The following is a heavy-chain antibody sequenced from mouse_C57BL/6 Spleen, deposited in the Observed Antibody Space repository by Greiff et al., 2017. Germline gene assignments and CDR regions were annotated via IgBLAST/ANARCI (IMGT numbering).Heavy chain of an antibody. CDR2: FYPGDGDT. Sequence: VKLLESGPELVKPGASVKISCKASGYAFSSSWMNWVKQRPGKGLEWIGRFYPGDGDTNYNGKFKGKATLTADKSSSTAYMQLSSLPSEDSAVYFCARDWDGAMDYWGQGTSVTVSS. V-gene: IGHV1-82*01. CDR3: ARDWDGAMDY. CDR1: GYAFSSSW. D-gene: IGHD4-1*01. J-gene: IGHJ4*01.